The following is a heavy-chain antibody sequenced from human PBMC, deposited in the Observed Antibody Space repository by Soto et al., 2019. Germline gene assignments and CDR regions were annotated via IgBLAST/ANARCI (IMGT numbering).Heavy chain of an antibody. CDR3: ARRVGYSNYETPNYYYGMDV. Sequence: PGGSLRLSCAASGFSFSSYGMHWVRQAPGKGLEWVAVIWYDGSNKYYADSVKGRFTISRDNSKNTLYLQMNSLRVEDTAVYYCARRVGYSNYETPNYYYGMDVWGQGTTVTVSS. D-gene: IGHD4-4*01. CDR2: IWYDGSNK. J-gene: IGHJ6*02. CDR1: GFSFSSYG. V-gene: IGHV3-33*01.